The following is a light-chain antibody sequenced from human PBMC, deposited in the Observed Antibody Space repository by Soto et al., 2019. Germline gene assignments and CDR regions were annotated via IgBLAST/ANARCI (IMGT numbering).Light chain of an antibody. V-gene: IGKV3-15*01. CDR3: QQYNNWWT. Sequence: EIVMTQSPATLSVSPGERATLSCRASQSVSSNLAWYQQKPGQAPRLLIYGASTRATGIPARFSGSGSGTDFTLTISSLQSEDFAVYYCQQYNNWWTFGQVTKVEIK. J-gene: IGKJ1*01. CDR2: GAS. CDR1: QSVSSN.